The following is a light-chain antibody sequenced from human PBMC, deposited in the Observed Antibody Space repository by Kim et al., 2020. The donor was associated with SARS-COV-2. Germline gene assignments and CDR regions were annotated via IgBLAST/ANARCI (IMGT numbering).Light chain of an antibody. Sequence: QSHTIPWTGTSTDVGGYNLVSWYQQNPDKAPKHLIYEVSKRPSGVSNRFSGSKSGNTASLTISGLQADDEADYYCCSYAGSGTFLFGGGTQLTVL. V-gene: IGLV2-23*02. J-gene: IGLJ2*01. CDR2: EVS. CDR1: STDVGGYNL. CDR3: CSYAGSGTFL.